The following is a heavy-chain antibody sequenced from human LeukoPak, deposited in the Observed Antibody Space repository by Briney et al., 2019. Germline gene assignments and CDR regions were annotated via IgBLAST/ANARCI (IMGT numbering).Heavy chain of an antibody. CDR3: ARRLRTGGDLHHDAYDV. V-gene: IGHV4-59*12. CDR1: GGSISDYF. CDR2: VYYIGKP. Sequence: SETLSLTCSVSGGSISDYFWGWIRQPPGKGLEWIGHVYYIGKPTCSPSLESRASISVDTSKNQFSLELTSVTAADTAVYYCARRLRTGGDLHHDAYDVWGQGTVVTVSS. J-gene: IGHJ3*01. D-gene: IGHD3-16*01.